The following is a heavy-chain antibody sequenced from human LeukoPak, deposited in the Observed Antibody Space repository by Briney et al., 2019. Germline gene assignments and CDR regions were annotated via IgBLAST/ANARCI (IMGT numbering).Heavy chain of an antibody. Sequence: SVKVSCKASGGTFSSYAISWVRQAPGQGLEWMGGIIPIFGTANYAQKFQGRVTITTDESTSTAYMELSSLRSEDTAVYYCAVNGYYDSSGYFDYWGQGTLVTVSS. D-gene: IGHD3-22*01. V-gene: IGHV1-69*05. J-gene: IGHJ4*02. CDR3: AVNGYYDSSGYFDY. CDR1: GGTFSSYA. CDR2: IIPIFGTA.